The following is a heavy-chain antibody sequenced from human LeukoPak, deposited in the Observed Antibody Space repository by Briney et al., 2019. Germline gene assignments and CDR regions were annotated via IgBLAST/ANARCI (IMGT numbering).Heavy chain of an antibody. J-gene: IGHJ4*02. D-gene: IGHD2-15*01. CDR1: GFTFSSYG. V-gene: IGHV3-30*02. CDR3: AKAPVGYCSGGSCYSDY. CDR2: IRYDGSNK. Sequence: GGSLRLSCAASGFTFSSYGMHWVRQAPGKGLEWVAFIRYDGSNKYYADSVKGRFTISRDNAKNSLYLQMNSLRAEDTALYYCAKAPVGYCSGGSCYSDYWGQGTLVTVSS.